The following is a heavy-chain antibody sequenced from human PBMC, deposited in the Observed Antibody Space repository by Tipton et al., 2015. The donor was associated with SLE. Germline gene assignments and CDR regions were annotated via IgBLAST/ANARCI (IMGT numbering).Heavy chain of an antibody. Sequence: TLSLTCTVSGDSITSYYWSWFRQSPGKGLEWIGYIFHSASTNYNPSLESRVTISIDTSKNQVSLNLISVTAADTAVYYCARDMWNGISGPHGPRTRFAPWGQGTRVIVSS. V-gene: IGHV4-59*01. D-gene: IGHD3-22*01. CDR1: GDSITSYY. CDR2: IFHSAST. CDR3: ARDMWNGISGPHGPRTRFAP. J-gene: IGHJ5*02.